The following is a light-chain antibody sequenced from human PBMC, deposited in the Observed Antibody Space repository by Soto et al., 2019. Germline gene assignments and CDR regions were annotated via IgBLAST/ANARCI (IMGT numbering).Light chain of an antibody. CDR1: QSVSSSY. J-gene: IGKJ1*01. Sequence: EIVLTQSPGTVSLSPGERATLSCRASQSVSSSYLAWYQQKPGQAPRLLIYGASSRATGSPDRFSGGGSGTDFTLTISRLEPEDFAVYYCQQYGSSPPWTFGQGTKVDIK. V-gene: IGKV3-20*01. CDR2: GAS. CDR3: QQYGSSPPWT.